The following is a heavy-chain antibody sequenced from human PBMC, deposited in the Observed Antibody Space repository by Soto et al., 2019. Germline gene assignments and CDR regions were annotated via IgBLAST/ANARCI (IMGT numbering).Heavy chain of an antibody. CDR3: ARDPMGRGVPLDD. CDR1: GFTFSDYY. J-gene: IGHJ4*02. Sequence: PGGSLRLSCEASGFTFSDYYMRWIRQVPGRGLECLSYVSSDGGFTHYADSVQGRFTISRDNNKNSLFLEMKGLRAEDTALYFWARDPMGRGVPLDDWAQGTLVTVSS. CDR2: VSSDGGFT. V-gene: IGHV3-11*06. D-gene: IGHD3-10*01.